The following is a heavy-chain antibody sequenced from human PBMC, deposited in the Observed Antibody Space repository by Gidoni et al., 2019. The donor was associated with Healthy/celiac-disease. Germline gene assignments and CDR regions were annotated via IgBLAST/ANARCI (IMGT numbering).Heavy chain of an antibody. CDR3: AREYGDYVNYFDY. CDR2: ISSSSSYI. D-gene: IGHD4-17*01. CDR1: GFPFSSYS. J-gene: IGHJ4*02. Sequence: EVQLVESGGGLVKPGGSLSLSCAASGFPFSSYSMNWVRQAPGKGLEWVSSISSSSSYIYYADSVKGRFTISRDNAKNSLYLQMNSLRAEDTAVYYCAREYGDYVNYFDYWGQGTLVTVSS. V-gene: IGHV3-21*01.